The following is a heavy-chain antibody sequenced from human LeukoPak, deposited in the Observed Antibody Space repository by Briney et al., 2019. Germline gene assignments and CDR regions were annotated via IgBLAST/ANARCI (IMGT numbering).Heavy chain of an antibody. J-gene: IGHJ4*02. CDR2: INADSSTI. V-gene: IGHV3-48*01. Sequence: PGGSLRLSSAASGFTFSTYNMNWVRQAPGKGLEWILYINADSSTIQSADSVRGRFTTSRDNAKNSLYLQMNSLRAEDTAVYYCVRDNSRGQSLGVIYWGQGSLVTVSS. CDR1: GFTFSTYN. D-gene: IGHD3-22*01. CDR3: VRDNSRGQSLGVIY.